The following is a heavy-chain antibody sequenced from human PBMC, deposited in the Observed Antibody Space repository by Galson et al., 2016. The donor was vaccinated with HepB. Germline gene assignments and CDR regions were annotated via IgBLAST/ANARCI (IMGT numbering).Heavy chain of an antibody. Sequence: LVKPTQTLTLTCTFSGFSLTTSGMRVNWIRQPPGKALEWLARIDWDDDKFYSTSLKTRLTISKATTKNQVDLTMTNMDPVDTATYYCARSTYYGDYVYFDYWGQGTLVTVSS. J-gene: IGHJ4*02. V-gene: IGHV2-70*04. CDR2: IDWDDDK. CDR3: ARSTYYGDYVYFDY. CDR1: GFSLTTSGMR. D-gene: IGHD4-17*01.